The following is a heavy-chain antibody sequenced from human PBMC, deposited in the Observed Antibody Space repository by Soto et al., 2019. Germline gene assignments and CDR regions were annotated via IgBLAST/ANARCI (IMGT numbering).Heavy chain of an antibody. CDR2: MNPNSGNT. J-gene: IGHJ6*03. CDR3: ARGPLTPFYSYYMDV. CDR1: GYTFTSYD. D-gene: IGHD7-27*01. V-gene: IGHV1-8*01. Sequence: QVQLVQSGAEVKKPGASVKVSCKASGYTFTSYDINWVRQATGQGLEWMGWMNPNSGNTGYAQKFQGSVTMTRNTSISTAYMELRSLRSEDTAVFYCARGPLTPFYSYYMDVWGKGTTVTVSS.